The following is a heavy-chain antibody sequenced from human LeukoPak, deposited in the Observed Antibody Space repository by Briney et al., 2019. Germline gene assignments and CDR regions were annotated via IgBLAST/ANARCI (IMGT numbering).Heavy chain of an antibody. V-gene: IGHV3-7*01. Sequence: GGSLRLSCAASGFTFSSYWMSWVRQAPGKGLEWVANIKKDGSEKYYVDSVKGRFTISRDNAKNSLYLQMNSLRVEDTAVYYCARDEWELPLGYWGQGTLVTVSS. CDR1: GFTFSSYW. CDR3: ARDEWELPLGY. D-gene: IGHD1-26*01. CDR2: IKKDGSEK. J-gene: IGHJ4*02.